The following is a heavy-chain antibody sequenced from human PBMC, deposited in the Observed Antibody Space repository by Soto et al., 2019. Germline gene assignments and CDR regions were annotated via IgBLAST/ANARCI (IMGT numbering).Heavy chain of an antibody. Sequence: QLQLQESGPGLVKPSETLSLTCTVSGGSISSSSYYWGWIRQPPGKGLEWIGSIYYSGSTYYNPSLKSRVTISVDTSKNQFSLKLSSVTAADTAVYYCARRGEDGIASPEHYGMDVWGQGTTVTVSS. J-gene: IGHJ6*02. CDR2: IYYSGST. D-gene: IGHD6-13*01. CDR1: GGSISSSSYY. V-gene: IGHV4-39*01. CDR3: ARRGEDGIASPEHYGMDV.